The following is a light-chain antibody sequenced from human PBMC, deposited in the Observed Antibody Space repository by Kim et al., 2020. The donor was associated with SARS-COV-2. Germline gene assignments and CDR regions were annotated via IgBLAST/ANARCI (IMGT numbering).Light chain of an antibody. V-gene: IGKV3-15*01. CDR1: QSVNSN. CDR2: DAS. CDR3: QQYNNWPLT. Sequence: PGEAAPSSCRASQSVNSNVAWYQNKPGQAPRLLIYDASTRATDIPARFSGSGSGTEFTLTINTLQSEDFALYYCQQYNNWPLTFGGGTKVDIK. J-gene: IGKJ4*01.